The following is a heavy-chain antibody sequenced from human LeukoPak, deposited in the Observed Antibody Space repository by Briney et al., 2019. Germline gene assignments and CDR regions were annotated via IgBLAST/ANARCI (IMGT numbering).Heavy chain of an antibody. D-gene: IGHD4-17*01. CDR3: TTLAVTTFDY. CDR2: IRSKANNYAT. Sequence: GGSLRLSCAASGFTFSGSTMHWVRQASGKGLEWVGRIRSKANNYATAYAASVKGRFTISRDDSKNTAYLQMNSLKTEDTAVYYCTTLAVTTFDYWGQGILVTVSS. V-gene: IGHV3-73*01. J-gene: IGHJ4*02. CDR1: GFTFSGST.